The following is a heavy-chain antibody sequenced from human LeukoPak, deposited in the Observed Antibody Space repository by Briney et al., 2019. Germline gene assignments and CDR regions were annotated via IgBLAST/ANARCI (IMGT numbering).Heavy chain of an antibody. V-gene: IGHV4-38-2*02. J-gene: IGHJ4*02. Sequence: ETLSLTCTVSGYSITSGYNWAWIRQPPGKVLEWIGSIYHSGSAHYNPSLKGRVTISVDTSKNQFSLKLSSVTAADTAVYYCVRYCSSTICYTRAVDYWGQGTLVTVSS. CDR3: VRYCSSTICYTRAVDY. CDR1: GYSITSGYN. CDR2: IYHSGSA. D-gene: IGHD2-2*02.